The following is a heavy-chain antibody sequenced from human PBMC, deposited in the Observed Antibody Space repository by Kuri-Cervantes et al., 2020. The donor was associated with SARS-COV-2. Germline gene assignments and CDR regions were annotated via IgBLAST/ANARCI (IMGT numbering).Heavy chain of an antibody. CDR1: GFTFSSYA. D-gene: IGHD1-1*01. V-gene: IGHV3-23*01. CDR3: AGETGTFEY. J-gene: IGHJ4*02. Sequence: LSLTCAASGFTFSSYAMSWVRQAPGKGLEWVSAISGSGGSTYYADSVKGRFTISRDNSKNTLYLQMNSLRAEDTAVYYGAGETGTFEYWGQGTLVTVSS. CDR2: ISGSGGST.